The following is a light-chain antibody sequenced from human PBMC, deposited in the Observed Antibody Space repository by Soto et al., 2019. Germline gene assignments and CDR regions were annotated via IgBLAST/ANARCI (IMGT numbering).Light chain of an antibody. CDR1: QSVSSN. CDR3: HQYNDWPWT. Sequence: ILMTQSPATLSVSPGERGTLSCRASQSVSSNLAWYQQKPGQAPRLLIYGASTRATGFPTRFSGSGSGTDFTLTISSLQSEDFAVYYCHQYNDWPWTLGQGTKV. CDR2: GAS. V-gene: IGKV3-15*01. J-gene: IGKJ1*01.